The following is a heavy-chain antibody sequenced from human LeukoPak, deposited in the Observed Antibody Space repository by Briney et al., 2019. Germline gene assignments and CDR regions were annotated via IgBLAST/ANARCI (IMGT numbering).Heavy chain of an antibody. V-gene: IGHV3-48*03. D-gene: IGHD2-2*01. CDR2: ISSSGGTI. Sequence: GGSLRLSCAASGFSFSSYEMNWVRQAPGKGLEWVSYISSSGGTIYYADSVKGRFTISRDNAKNSLFLQMNSLRAEDTAVNYCARVVNQLPYSWGQGALVTVSS. CDR1: GFSFSSYE. CDR3: ARVVNQLPYS. J-gene: IGHJ4*02.